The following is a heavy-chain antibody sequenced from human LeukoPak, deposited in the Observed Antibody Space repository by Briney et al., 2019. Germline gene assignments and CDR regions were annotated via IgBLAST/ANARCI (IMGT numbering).Heavy chain of an antibody. J-gene: IGHJ4*02. CDR2: INHSGST. CDR3: ARAKGIAVAGFDY. CDR1: GESFSGNY. V-gene: IGHV4-34*09. Sequence: SETLSLTCAVYGESFSGNYWSWIRQAPEKGLEWIGEINHSGSTNCNPSLKSRVTISVDTSKNQFSLKLSSVTAADTAVYYCARAKGIAVAGFDYWGQGTLVTVSS. D-gene: IGHD6-19*01.